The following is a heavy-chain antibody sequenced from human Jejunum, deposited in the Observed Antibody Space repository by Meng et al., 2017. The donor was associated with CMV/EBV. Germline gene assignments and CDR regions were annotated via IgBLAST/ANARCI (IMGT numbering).Heavy chain of an antibody. D-gene: IGHD3-10*01. Sequence: MNWVRQAPGKGLEWFSSISSSSSYIYYADSVKSRFTISRDNAKNSLYLQMNSLSAEDTAVYYCARDRHRGVYVGRNYYYYYGMDVWGQGTTVTVSS. CDR2: ISSSSSYI. J-gene: IGHJ6*02. V-gene: IGHV3-21*01. CDR3: ARDRHRGVYVGRNYYYYYGMDV.